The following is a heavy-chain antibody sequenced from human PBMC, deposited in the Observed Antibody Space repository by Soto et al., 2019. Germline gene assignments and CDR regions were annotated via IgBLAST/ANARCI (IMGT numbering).Heavy chain of an antibody. V-gene: IGHV1-69*17. D-gene: IGHD3-9*01. CDR3: KRYYDILTGYFAS. J-gene: IGHJ4*02. Sequence: QVQLVQSETEVKKPGSSVKVSCKASGGTFRSYGISWVRLVPGQGLEWMGGIMPVFDIVNYAQKFQGRVSLSADKSTRTDYMELSSLRSEDTDVYYCKRYYDILTGYFASWGQGTLVTVSS. CDR2: IMPVFDIV. CDR1: GGTFRSYG.